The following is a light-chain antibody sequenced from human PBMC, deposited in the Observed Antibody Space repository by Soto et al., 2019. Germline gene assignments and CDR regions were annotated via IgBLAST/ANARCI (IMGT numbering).Light chain of an antibody. CDR3: SSYAGSNNLV. CDR1: YSDVGTFYF. Sequence: QSGLTLPRSGCGSPGQSVTISCTGSYSDVGTFYFVSWYQQYPGKGPKLIIYDVTERPSGVPNRFSGSKSGNTASLTVSGLQAEDEADYYCSSYAGSNNLVFGGGSKVTVL. J-gene: IGLJ2*01. CDR2: DVT. V-gene: IGLV2-11*01.